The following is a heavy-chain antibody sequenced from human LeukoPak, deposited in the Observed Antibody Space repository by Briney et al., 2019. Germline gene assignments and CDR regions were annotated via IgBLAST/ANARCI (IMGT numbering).Heavy chain of an antibody. D-gene: IGHD3-9*01. J-gene: IGHJ4*02. CDR1: GFTFSNYA. V-gene: IGHV3-23*01. CDR3: AKWGDYDILTGYYDSDY. CDR2: IVGSGSNT. Sequence: PGGSLRLSCAASGFTFSNYAMSWVRQAPGKGLEWVSAIVGSGSNTYYADSVKGRFTISRDNPKNTLYLQMNSLRAEDTAVYHCAKWGDYDILTGYYDSDYWGQGTLVTVSS.